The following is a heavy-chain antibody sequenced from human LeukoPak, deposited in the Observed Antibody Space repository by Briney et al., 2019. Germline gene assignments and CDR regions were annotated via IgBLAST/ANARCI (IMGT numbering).Heavy chain of an antibody. J-gene: IGHJ5*02. D-gene: IGHD3-22*01. CDR3: ATDFYDST. CDR1: GFTFSNAW. V-gene: IGHV3-15*07. Sequence: PGGSPRLSCATSGFTFSNAWMNWVRQAPGKGLEWVGRIRSNSDGGTIDYAAPVKGRFTLSRDDSKTTLYLQMNSLQTEDTAVYYCATDFYDSTWGRGTLVTVSS. CDR2: IRSNSDGGTI.